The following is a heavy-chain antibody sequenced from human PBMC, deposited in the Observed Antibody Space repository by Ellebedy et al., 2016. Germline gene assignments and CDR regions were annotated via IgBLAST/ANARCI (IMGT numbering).Heavy chain of an antibody. CDR1: GYTFTSYD. CDR3: ARDEMVAATPLDY. V-gene: IGHV1-8*01. D-gene: IGHD2-15*01. J-gene: IGHJ4*02. CDR2: MNPNSGNT. Sequence: ASVKVSCXASGYTFTSYDINWVRQATGQGLEWMGWMNPNSGNTGYAQKFQGRVTMTRNTSIITAYMELSSLRSEDTAVYYCARDEMVAATPLDYWGQGTLVTVSS.